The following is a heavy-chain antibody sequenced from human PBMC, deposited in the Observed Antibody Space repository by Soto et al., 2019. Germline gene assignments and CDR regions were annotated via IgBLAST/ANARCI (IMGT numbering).Heavy chain of an antibody. V-gene: IGHV4-61*01. Sequence: PSEALSLTCTVSGGSVSSGSYYWSWIRQPPGKGLEWIGYIYYSGSTNYNPSLKSRVTISVDTSKNQFSLKLSSVTAADTAVYYCARGPQTSYNWFDPWGQGTLVTVSS. D-gene: IGHD2-2*01. CDR2: IYYSGST. CDR1: GGSVSSGSYY. CDR3: ARGPQTSYNWFDP. J-gene: IGHJ5*02.